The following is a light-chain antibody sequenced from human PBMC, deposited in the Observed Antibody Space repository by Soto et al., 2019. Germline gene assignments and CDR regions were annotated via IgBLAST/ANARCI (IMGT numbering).Light chain of an antibody. CDR2: SAS. Sequence: DIQMTQSPSSLSASVGDRLTITCRASQSISTYLNWYRQRPGEAPKLLIYSASTLPSGVPSRFSGSGVGTNFTLTTTSLQPEDFGTNFCKQSCSLPFTSGLGPRV. V-gene: IGKV1-39*01. CDR1: QSISTY. J-gene: IGKJ3*01. CDR3: KQSCSLPFT.